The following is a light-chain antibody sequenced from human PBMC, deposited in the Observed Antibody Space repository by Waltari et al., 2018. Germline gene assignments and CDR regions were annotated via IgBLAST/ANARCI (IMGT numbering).Light chain of an antibody. CDR3: QQSYSTPWT. V-gene: IGKV1-39*01. J-gene: IGKJ1*01. Sequence: DIQMTQSPSSLSASVGDRVTITCRASQSISSYLNWYQQKPGKAPKLLIYAASSLQSGVPSRFSGSGSGTDFTLTISSLQPEDFATYYCQQSYSTPWTFGQETTV. CDR1: QSISSY. CDR2: AAS.